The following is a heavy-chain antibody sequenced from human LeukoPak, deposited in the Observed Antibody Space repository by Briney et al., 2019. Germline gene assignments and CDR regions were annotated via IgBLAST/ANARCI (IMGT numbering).Heavy chain of an antibody. J-gene: IGHJ3*02. V-gene: IGHV3-74*01. Sequence: PGGSLRLSRAASGFAFSRYWMHWIRQAPGKGLVWVSAIYTDGTTKRYADSVKGRFTISRDNAKNTLYLQMNSLSVEDTAVYYCASLVVTDDWAFDIWGQGTMVTVSS. CDR3: ASLVVTDDWAFDI. CDR2: IYTDGTTK. D-gene: IGHD2-21*02. CDR1: GFAFSRYW.